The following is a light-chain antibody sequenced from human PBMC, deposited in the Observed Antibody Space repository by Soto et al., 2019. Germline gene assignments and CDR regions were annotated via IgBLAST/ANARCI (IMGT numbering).Light chain of an antibody. J-gene: IGLJ1*01. CDR2: EVT. CDR1: STDVGGYNY. V-gene: IGLV2-14*01. CDR3: DSYSSTDTPFV. Sequence: QSALSQPSSVSGSPGQSITISCTVTSTDVGGYNYVSWYQHHSGKAPKLLIYEVTNRPSGISDRFSGSKSVNTASLTISGLQAEDESDYYCDSYSSTDTPFVFGTGTKVTVL.